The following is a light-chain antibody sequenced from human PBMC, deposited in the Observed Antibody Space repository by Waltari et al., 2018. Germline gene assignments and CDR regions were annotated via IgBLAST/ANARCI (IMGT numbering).Light chain of an antibody. Sequence: EIVMTQSPATLSVSPGDRAILSCRASQSVSSNLAWYQQKPGQAPRLLIYGASTRATGIPVRFSGSGSGTAFTLTISSLQSEDFAVYYCHQYNNWPPVDTFGQGTKLEIK. CDR3: HQYNNWPPVDT. CDR2: GAS. V-gene: IGKV3-15*01. J-gene: IGKJ2*01. CDR1: QSVSSN.